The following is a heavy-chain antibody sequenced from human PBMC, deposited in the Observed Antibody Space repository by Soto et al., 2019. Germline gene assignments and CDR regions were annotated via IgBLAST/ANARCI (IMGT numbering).Heavy chain of an antibody. CDR3: AMGLLPPGAFDI. D-gene: IGHD1-26*01. J-gene: IGHJ3*02. CDR2: ISYDGSNK. Sequence: QVQLVESGGGVVQPGRSLRLSCAASGFTFSSYAMHWVRQAPGKGLEWVAVISYDGSNKYYADSVKGRFTISRDNSKNTLYLQMNSLRAEDTAVYYCAMGLLPPGAFDIWGQGTMVTVSS. CDR1: GFTFSSYA. V-gene: IGHV3-30-3*01.